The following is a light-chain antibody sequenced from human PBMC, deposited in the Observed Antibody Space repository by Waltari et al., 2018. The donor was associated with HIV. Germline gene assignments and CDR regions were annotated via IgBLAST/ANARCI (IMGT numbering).Light chain of an antibody. CDR1: AFPTQY. Sequence: SYELTPPPSMSVSPGQTARTTCSGDAFPTQYAYWYQQKPGQAPVLIIYKDTERPSGIPERFSGSNSGTIATLTISGVQAEDEAAYYCQSADSSGIYEIFGGGTKVIVL. CDR2: KDT. V-gene: IGLV3-25*03. J-gene: IGLJ2*01. CDR3: QSADSSGIYEI.